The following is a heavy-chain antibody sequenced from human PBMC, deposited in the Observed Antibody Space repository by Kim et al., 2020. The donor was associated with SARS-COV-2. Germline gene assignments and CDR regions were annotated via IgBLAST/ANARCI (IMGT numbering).Heavy chain of an antibody. D-gene: IGHD6-19*01. Sequence: YADSVKGRFTISRDNAKNSLYLQMNSLRDEDTAVYYCARDQQGQWLVLVYWGQGTLVTVSS. J-gene: IGHJ4*02. V-gene: IGHV3-48*02. CDR3: ARDQQGQWLVLVY.